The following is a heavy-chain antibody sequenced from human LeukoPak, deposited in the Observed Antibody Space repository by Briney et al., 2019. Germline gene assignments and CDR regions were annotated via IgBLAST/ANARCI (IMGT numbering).Heavy chain of an antibody. D-gene: IGHD3-22*01. CDR1: GFSFSTYW. Sequence: GGSLRLSCAASGFSFSTYWMAWVRQAPGEGREWVGNIHKDGRVMFYAASVKGRFTISRDNAKNSLYLDMNSLRDEDTAIDYCASSHDSRGNDWGQGTLVTVSS. CDR2: IHKDGRVM. V-gene: IGHV3-7*03. CDR3: ASSHDSRGND. J-gene: IGHJ4*02.